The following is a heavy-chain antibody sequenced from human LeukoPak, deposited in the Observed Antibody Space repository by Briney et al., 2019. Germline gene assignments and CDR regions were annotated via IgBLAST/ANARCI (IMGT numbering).Heavy chain of an antibody. CDR2: IYNTGNT. D-gene: IGHD6-13*01. J-gene: IGHJ4*02. Sequence: PSETLSLTCTVSGGSISDYYWSWIRQSAGRGLEWIGRIYNTGNTNYNPSLKSRVTMSLDTSKNQFSLRLNSVTAADTALYYCARDGGWEEQLDPVDYWGQGTLVTVSS. CDR3: ARDGGWEEQLDPVDY. CDR1: GGSISDYY. V-gene: IGHV4-4*07.